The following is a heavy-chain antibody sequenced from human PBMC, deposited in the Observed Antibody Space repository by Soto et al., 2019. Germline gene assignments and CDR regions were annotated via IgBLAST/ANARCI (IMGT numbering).Heavy chain of an antibody. D-gene: IGHD4-4*01. CDR2: IWYGGSNK. CDR1: GFTFSSYS. CDR3: ARDGYSNYSSYYGMDV. V-gene: IGHV3-33*08. J-gene: IGHJ6*02. Sequence: PGGSLRLSCAASGFTFSSYSMHWVRQAPGNGLEWVAVIWYGGSNKYYADSVKGRFTISRDNSKKTLYLQMNSLRAEDTAVYYCARDGYSNYSSYYGMDVWGQGTTVTVSS.